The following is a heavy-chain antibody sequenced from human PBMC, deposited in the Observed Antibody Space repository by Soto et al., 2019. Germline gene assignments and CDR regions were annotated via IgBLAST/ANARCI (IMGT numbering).Heavy chain of an antibody. V-gene: IGHV3-23*01. CDR3: AKDPLYCTNGVCYTGLLDY. Sequence: WGSLRLSCAASGFTFSSYAMSWVRQAPGKGLEWVSAISGSGGSTYYADSVKGRFTISRDNSKNTLYLQMNSLRAEDTAVYYCAKDPLYCTNGVCYTGLLDYWGQGTLVTVSS. CDR2: ISGSGGST. D-gene: IGHD2-8*01. J-gene: IGHJ4*02. CDR1: GFTFSSYA.